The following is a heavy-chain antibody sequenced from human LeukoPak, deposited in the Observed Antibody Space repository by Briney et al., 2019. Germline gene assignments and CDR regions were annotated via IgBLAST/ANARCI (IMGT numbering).Heavy chain of an antibody. CDR3: AREYCSGGSCGFDP. CDR2: INHSGST. CDR1: GGSFSGYY. J-gene: IGHJ5*02. D-gene: IGHD2-15*01. Sequence: PSETLSLTCAVYGGSFSGYYWSWIRQPPGKGLEWIGEINHSGSTNYNPSLKSRVTISVDTSKNQFSLKLSSVTAADTAVHYCAREYCSGGSCGFDPWGQGTLVTVSP. V-gene: IGHV4-34*01.